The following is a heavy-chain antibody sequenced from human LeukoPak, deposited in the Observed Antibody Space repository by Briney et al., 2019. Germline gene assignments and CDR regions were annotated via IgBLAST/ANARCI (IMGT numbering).Heavy chain of an antibody. D-gene: IGHD5-12*01. CDR1: GFTFSSYW. Sequence: GGSLTLSCAASGFTFSSYWMSWLRQATGKGREGVANIKQDGSEKNYVDSVKGRFTIYRDNAKNSLYLQMNSLRAEDTAVYYCARRGSGYDLVGYFDYWGQGTLVTVSS. CDR3: ARRGSGYDLVGYFDY. CDR2: IKQDGSEK. V-gene: IGHV3-7*01. J-gene: IGHJ4*02.